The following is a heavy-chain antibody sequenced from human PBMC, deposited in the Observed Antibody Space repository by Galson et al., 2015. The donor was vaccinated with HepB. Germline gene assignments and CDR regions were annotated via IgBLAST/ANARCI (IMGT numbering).Heavy chain of an antibody. D-gene: IGHD1-1*01. J-gene: IGHJ6*02. Sequence: SLRLSCAASGFTFSNYGMNWVRQAPGKGLDWVASITSDSTYIYYGESLEGRFTISRDNAKNSLSLQMSSLRADDTAVYYCARETSTNYAMDVWGQRTTVTV. CDR1: GFTFSNYG. CDR2: ITSDSTYI. V-gene: IGHV3-21*01. CDR3: ARETSTNYAMDV.